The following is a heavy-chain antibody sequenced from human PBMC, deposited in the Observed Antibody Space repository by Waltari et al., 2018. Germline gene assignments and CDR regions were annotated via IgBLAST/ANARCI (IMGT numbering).Heavy chain of an antibody. CDR1: GYTLTELS. CDR3: ATADYGGNLYNWFDP. CDR2: FDPEDGET. V-gene: IGHV1-24*01. J-gene: IGHJ5*02. D-gene: IGHD4-17*01. Sequence: QVQLVQSGAEVKKHGASVKVSCKVSGYTLTELSIHWVRPAPGKGLEWMGGFDPEDGETIYAQKFQGRVTMTEDTSTDTAYMELSSLRSEDTAVYYCATADYGGNLYNWFDPWGQGTLVTVSS.